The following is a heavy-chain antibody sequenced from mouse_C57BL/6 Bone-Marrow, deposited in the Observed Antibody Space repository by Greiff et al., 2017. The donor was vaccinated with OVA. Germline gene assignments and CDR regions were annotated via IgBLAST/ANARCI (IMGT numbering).Heavy chain of an antibody. CDR2: INPNNGGT. D-gene: IGHD1-1*01. CDR3: ARSHYYGSRYYAMDY. V-gene: IGHV1-26*01. J-gene: IGHJ4*01. Sequence: EVQLQQSGPELVKPGASVKISCKASGYTFTDYYMNWVKQSHGKSLEWIGDINPNNGGTSYNQKFKGKATLTVDKSSSTAYMELRSLTSEDSAVYYGARSHYYGSRYYAMDYWGQGTSVTVSS. CDR1: GYTFTDYY.